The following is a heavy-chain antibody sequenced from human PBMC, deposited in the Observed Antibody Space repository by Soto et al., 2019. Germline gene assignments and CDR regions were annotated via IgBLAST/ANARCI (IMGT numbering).Heavy chain of an antibody. CDR2: SSYSGRT. V-gene: IGHV4-59*01. D-gene: IGHD3-22*01. CDR3: ARGDYYDASGFYHNYYGLEV. CDR1: GGSIIRYY. J-gene: IGHJ6*02. Sequence: PSETLSLTCSVSGGSIIRYYWSWIRQPPGKGLQWIGYSSYSGRTKFNPSLKSRVTMSVDTSNNQFSLRLSSVTAADTAVYYCARGDYYDASGFYHNYYGLEVWGQGTTVTVSS.